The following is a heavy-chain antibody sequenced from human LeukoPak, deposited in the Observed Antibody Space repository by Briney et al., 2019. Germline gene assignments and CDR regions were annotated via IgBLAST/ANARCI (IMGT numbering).Heavy chain of an antibody. CDR2: FDPEDGET. D-gene: IGHD2-15*01. J-gene: IGHJ4*02. CDR1: GYTLTELS. V-gene: IGHV1-24*01. Sequence: ASVKVSCKVSGYTLTELSMHWVRQAPGKGLEWMGGFDPEDGETIYAQKFQGRVTMTTDTSTSTAYMELRSLRSDDTAVYYCARVPPYCSGGSCYPYYFDYWGQGTLVTVSS. CDR3: ARVPPYCSGGSCYPYYFDY.